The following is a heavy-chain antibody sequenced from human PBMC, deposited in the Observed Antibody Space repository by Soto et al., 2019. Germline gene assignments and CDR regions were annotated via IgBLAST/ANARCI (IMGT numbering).Heavy chain of an antibody. CDR2: ISGSGGST. D-gene: IGHD6-19*01. J-gene: IGHJ6*02. Sequence: GGSLRLSCAASGFTFSTYWMSWVRQAPGKGLEWVSTISGSGGSTYYADSVKGRFTISRDNSKNTLYLQMNSLRAEDTAVYYCARERVAGSYYYYGMDVWGQGTTVTVSS. CDR1: GFTFSTYW. V-gene: IGHV3-23*01. CDR3: ARERVAGSYYYYGMDV.